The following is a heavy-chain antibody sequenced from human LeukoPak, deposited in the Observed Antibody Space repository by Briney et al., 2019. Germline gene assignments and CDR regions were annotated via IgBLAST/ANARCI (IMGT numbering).Heavy chain of an antibody. Sequence: SETLSLTCTVSGGFISSYYWSWIRQPPGKGLEWIGYIYYSGSTNYNPSLKSRVTISVDTSKNQFSLKLSSVTAADTAVYYCARSGYGSRNYFDYWGQGTLVTVSS. D-gene: IGHD3-10*01. V-gene: IGHV4-59*01. CDR1: GGFISSYY. J-gene: IGHJ4*02. CDR3: ARSGYGSRNYFDY. CDR2: IYYSGST.